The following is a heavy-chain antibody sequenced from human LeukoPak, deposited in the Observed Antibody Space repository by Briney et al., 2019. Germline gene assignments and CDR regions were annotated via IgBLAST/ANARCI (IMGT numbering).Heavy chain of an antibody. CDR2: INHSGST. V-gene: IGHV4-34*01. D-gene: IGHD3-22*01. CDR3: ARHKSTMIVVVTWFDP. J-gene: IGHJ5*02. Sequence: SETLSLTCAVYGGSFSGYYWSWIRQPPGKGLEWIGEINHSGSTNYNPSLKSRVTISVDTSKNQFSLKLSSVTAADTAVYYCARHKSTMIVVVTWFDPWGQGTLVTVSS. CDR1: GGSFSGYY.